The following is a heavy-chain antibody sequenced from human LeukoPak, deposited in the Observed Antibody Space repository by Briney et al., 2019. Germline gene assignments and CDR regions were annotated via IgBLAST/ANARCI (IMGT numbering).Heavy chain of an antibody. J-gene: IGHJ4*02. CDR2: ISSSSSYI. Sequence: GGSLRLSCAAPGFTFSSYSMYWVRQAPGKGLEWVSSISSSSSYIYYADSVEGRFTISRDNAKNSLYLQMNSLRAEDTAVYYCARAPVDTAMGDYWGQGTLVTVSS. CDR3: ARAPVDTAMGDY. D-gene: IGHD5-18*01. CDR1: GFTFSSYS. V-gene: IGHV3-21*01.